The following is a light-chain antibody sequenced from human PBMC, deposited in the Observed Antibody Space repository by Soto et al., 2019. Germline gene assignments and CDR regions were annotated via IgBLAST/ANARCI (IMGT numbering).Light chain of an antibody. CDR3: QQYGSSSWT. V-gene: IGKV1-27*01. CDR1: QGISNY. Sequence: DIQMTQTPSPLSASVGDRVTITCRASQGISNYLAWYQQKPGKVPKLLIYAASTLQSGVPSRFSGSGSGTDFTLTISRLEPEDFAVYYCQQYGSSSWTFGQGTKVEIK. J-gene: IGKJ1*01. CDR2: AAS.